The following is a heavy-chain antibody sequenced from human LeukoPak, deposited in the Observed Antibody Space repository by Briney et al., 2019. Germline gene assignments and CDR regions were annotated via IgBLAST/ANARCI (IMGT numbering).Heavy chain of an antibody. CDR1: GDSVSINSAA. CDR2: TYYRSKWYN. V-gene: IGHV6-1*01. Sequence: SQTLSLTFALSGDSVSINSAAWNWIRQSPSRGLEWLGSTYYRSKWYNDYAVSVKSRITINPDTSKNQFSLQLNSVTPEDTAVYYCARDGTTSDNWFDPWGQGTLVTVSS. D-gene: IGHD1/OR15-1a*01. J-gene: IGHJ5*02. CDR3: ARDGTTSDNWFDP.